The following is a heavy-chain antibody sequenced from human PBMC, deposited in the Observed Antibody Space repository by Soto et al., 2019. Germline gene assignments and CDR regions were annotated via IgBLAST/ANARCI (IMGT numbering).Heavy chain of an antibody. CDR1: VFSLSTSGVG. CDR2: IYWDDDK. V-gene: IGHV2-5*02. J-gene: IGHJ5*02. CDR3: SHSLFDWLFGMGWFDP. D-gene: IGHD3-9*01. Sequence: QITLKESGPTLVKPTQTLTLTCTFSVFSLSTSGVGVGWIRQPPVKALEWLALIYWDDDKRYSPSLKSRLTITKDTSKIQVVLTMTNMDPVDTATYYCSHSLFDWLFGMGWFDPWGKGTLVTVSS.